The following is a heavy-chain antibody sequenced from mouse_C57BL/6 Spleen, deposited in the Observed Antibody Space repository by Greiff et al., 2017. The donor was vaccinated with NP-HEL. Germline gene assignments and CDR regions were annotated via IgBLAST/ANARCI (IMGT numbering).Heavy chain of an antibody. D-gene: IGHD3-2*02. CDR3: ARGGRDSSGPFAY. CDR1: GYTFTSYW. V-gene: IGHV1-61*01. CDR2: IYPSDSET. J-gene: IGHJ3*01. Sequence: QVQLQQPGAELVRPGSSVKLSCKASGYTFTSYWMDWVKQRPGQGLEWIGNIYPSDSETHYNQKFKDKATLTVDKSSSTAYMQLSSLTSEDSAVYYCARGGRDSSGPFAYWGQGTLVTVSA.